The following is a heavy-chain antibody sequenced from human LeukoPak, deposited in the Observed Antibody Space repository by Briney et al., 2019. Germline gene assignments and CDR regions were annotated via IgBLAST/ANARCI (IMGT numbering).Heavy chain of an antibody. V-gene: IGHV3-23*01. D-gene: IGHD2-15*01. CDR1: GFTFSSYA. CDR3: AKAGRRYCSGGSCYYYGMDV. Sequence: PGGSLRLSCAASGFTFSSYAMHWVRQAPGKGLEWVSAISGSGGSTYYADSVKGRFTISRDNSKNTLYLQMNSLRAEDTAVYYCAKAGRRYCSGGSCYYYGMDVWGQGTTVTVSS. CDR2: ISGSGGST. J-gene: IGHJ6*02.